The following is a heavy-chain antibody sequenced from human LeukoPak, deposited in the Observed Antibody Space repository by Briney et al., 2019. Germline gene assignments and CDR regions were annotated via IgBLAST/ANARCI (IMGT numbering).Heavy chain of an antibody. J-gene: IGHJ4*02. CDR2: ITTSSSYI. V-gene: IGHV3-21*01. CDR3: ARDLGGYSYGSHFDY. Sequence: GGSLRLSCAASGFTFSSYSMNWVRQAPGKGLEWVSSITTSSSYIYYADSVKGRFTTSRDNAKNSLYLQMNSLRAEDTAVYYCARDLGGYSYGSHFDYWGQGTLVTVSS. D-gene: IGHD5-18*01. CDR1: GFTFSSYS.